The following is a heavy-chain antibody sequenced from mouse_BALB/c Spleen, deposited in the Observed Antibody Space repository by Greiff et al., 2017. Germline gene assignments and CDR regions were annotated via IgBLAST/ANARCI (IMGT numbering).Heavy chain of an antibody. Sequence: EVKLVESGGGLVQPGGSLKLSCAASGFDFSRYWMSWVRQAPGKGLEWIGEINPDSSTINYTPSLKDKFIISRDNAKNTLYLQMSKVRSEDTALYYCARPTVARSFDVWGAGTTVTVSS. CDR2: INPDSSTI. CDR1: GFDFSRYW. J-gene: IGHJ1*01. D-gene: IGHD1-1*01. CDR3: ARPTVARSFDV. V-gene: IGHV4-1*02.